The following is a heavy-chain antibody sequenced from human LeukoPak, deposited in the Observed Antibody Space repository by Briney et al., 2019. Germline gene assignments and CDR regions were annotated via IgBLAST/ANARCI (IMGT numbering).Heavy chain of an antibody. CDR1: GGTFSSYA. CDR2: IIPIFGTA. D-gene: IGHD3-9*01. J-gene: IGHJ5*02. CDR3: AREGVSTILTGFWFDP. Sequence: SVKVSCKASGGTFSSYAISWVRQAPGQGLEWMGGIIPIFGTANYAQKFQGRVTITADESTSTAYMELSSLRSEDTAVYYCAREGVSTILTGFWFDPWGQGTLVTVSS. V-gene: IGHV1-69*13.